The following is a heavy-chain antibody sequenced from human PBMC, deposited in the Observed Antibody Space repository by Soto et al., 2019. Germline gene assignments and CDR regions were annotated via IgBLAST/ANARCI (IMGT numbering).Heavy chain of an antibody. CDR1: GGSISSHY. D-gene: IGHD1-1*01. J-gene: IGHJ4*02. CDR2: IYYSGST. Sequence: PSETLSLTCTVSGGSISSHYWSWIRQPPGKGLEWIGYIYYSGSTNYNPSLKSRVTISVDTSKNQFSLKLSSVTAADTAVYYCARSRGNWNGFDYWGQGTLVTLSS. CDR3: ARSRGNWNGFDY. V-gene: IGHV4-59*08.